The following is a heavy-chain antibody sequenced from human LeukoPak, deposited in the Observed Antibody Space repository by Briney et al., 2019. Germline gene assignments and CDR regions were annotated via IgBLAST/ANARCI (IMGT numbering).Heavy chain of an antibody. CDR3: ARGARGSYSY. Sequence: KTSETLSLTCTVSGGSISSGGYYWSWIRQHPGKGLEWIGYIYYSGSTYYNPSLKSRVTISVDTSKNQFSLKLSSVTAADTAVYYCARGARGSYSYWGQGTLVTVSS. CDR1: GGSISSGGYY. V-gene: IGHV4-31*03. D-gene: IGHD1-26*01. CDR2: IYYSGST. J-gene: IGHJ4*02.